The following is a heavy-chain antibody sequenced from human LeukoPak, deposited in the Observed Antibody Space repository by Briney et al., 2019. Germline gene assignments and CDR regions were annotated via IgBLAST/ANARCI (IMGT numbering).Heavy chain of an antibody. D-gene: IGHD6-13*01. CDR1: GGTFSSYA. CDR3: ARDDLIAAAGDY. CDR2: ISAYNGNT. J-gene: IGHJ4*02. V-gene: IGHV1-18*01. Sequence: ASVKVSCKASGGTFSSYAISWVRQAPGQGLEWMGWISAYNGNTNYAQKLQGRVTMTTDTSTSTAYMELRSLRSDDTAVYYCARDDLIAAAGDYWGQGTLVTVSS.